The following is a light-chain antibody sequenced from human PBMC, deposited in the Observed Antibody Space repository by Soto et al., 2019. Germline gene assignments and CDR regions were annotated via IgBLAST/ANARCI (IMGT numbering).Light chain of an antibody. J-gene: IGKJ1*01. CDR1: QSVSSN. CDR3: QQYDSSPRT. CDR2: GAS. Sequence: IVMTQSPATLSVSPGEIATLSCRASQSVSSNLAWYQQKPGQAPMLLISGASSRAADIPDRFSGSGSGTDFTLTINRLEPEDFAVYYCQQYDSSPRTFGQGTKVDIK. V-gene: IGKV3-20*01.